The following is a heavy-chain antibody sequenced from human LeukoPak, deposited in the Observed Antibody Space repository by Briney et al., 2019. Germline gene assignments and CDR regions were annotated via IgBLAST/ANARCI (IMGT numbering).Heavy chain of an antibody. Sequence: MPSETLSLTCAVYGGSFSGYYWSWIRQPPGKGLEWIGEINHSGSTNYNPSLKSRVTISVDTSKNQFSLKLSSVTAADTAVYYCARLPSSSSWSDYWGQGTLVTVSS. D-gene: IGHD6-13*01. V-gene: IGHV4-34*01. CDR1: GGSFSGYY. CDR2: INHSGST. CDR3: ARLPSSSSWSDY. J-gene: IGHJ4*02.